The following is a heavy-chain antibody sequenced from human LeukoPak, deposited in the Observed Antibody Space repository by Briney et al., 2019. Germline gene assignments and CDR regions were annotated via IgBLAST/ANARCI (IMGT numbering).Heavy chain of an antibody. CDR3: AKDQGGSWTFDI. Sequence: GGSLRLSCAASGFILSSYGMHWVRQAPGKGLEWVAVISYDGSNKCYADSVKGRFTISRDNSKNTLYLQMNSLRAEDTAVYYCAKDQGGSWTFDIWGQGTMVTVSS. CDR2: ISYDGSNK. V-gene: IGHV3-30*18. J-gene: IGHJ3*02. D-gene: IGHD1-26*01. CDR1: GFILSSYG.